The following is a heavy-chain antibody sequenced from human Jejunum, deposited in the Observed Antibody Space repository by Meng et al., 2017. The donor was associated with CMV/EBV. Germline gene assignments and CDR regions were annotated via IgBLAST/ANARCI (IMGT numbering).Heavy chain of an antibody. V-gene: IGHV3-11*04. J-gene: IGHJ6*02. CDR1: FSDYY. Sequence: FSDYYMSWVGQAPGKGLEWISYISTGGSTKYYTDSVKGRFTISRDDANNSLSLQMKSLRAEDTAVYYCAKSIAVAGNYYYGMDVWGQGTTVTVSS. CDR3: AKSIAVAGNYYYGMDV. CDR2: ISTGGSTK. D-gene: IGHD6-19*01.